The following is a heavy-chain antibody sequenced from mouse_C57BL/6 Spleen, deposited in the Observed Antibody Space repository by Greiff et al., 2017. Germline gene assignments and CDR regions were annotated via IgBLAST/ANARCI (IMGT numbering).Heavy chain of an antibody. V-gene: IGHV2-5*01. D-gene: IGHD1-1*01. CDR2: IWRGGST. J-gene: IGHJ1*03. CDR3: AIYGSSYRYFDV. Sequence: QVQLKESGPGLVQPSQSLSITCTVSGFSLTSYGVHWVRQSPGKGLEWLGVIWRGGSTDYNAAFMSRLSIPKDNSKSQVFFKMNSLQADDTAIYXRAIYGSSYRYFDVWGTGTTVTVSS. CDR1: GFSLTSYG.